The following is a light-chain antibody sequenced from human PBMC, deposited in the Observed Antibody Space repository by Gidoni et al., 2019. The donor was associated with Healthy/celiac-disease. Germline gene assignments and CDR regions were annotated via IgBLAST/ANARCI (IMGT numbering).Light chain of an antibody. J-gene: IGKJ3*01. V-gene: IGKV3-15*01. CDR3: QQYNNWPPGT. CDR2: GAS. CDR1: QSVSSN. Sequence: ELVMTQSPATLSVSPGERATLSCRASQSVSSNLAWYQQKPGQAPRLLIYGASTRATGIPARFSGSGSGTEFTLTISSLQSEDFAVYYCQQYNNWPPGTFGPXTKVDIK.